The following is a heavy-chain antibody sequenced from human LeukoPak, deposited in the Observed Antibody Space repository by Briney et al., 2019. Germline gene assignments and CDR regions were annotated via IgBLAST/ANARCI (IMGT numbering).Heavy chain of an antibody. J-gene: IGHJ4*02. Sequence: GGSLRLSCAASGFTLSDYYMSWIRQAPGKGLEWVSYISSSGSTIDYADSVKGRFTISRDNAKNSLYLQMSSPRAEDTAVYYCARRRDFFDYWGQGTLVTVSS. V-gene: IGHV3-11*01. CDR1: GFTLSDYY. CDR3: ARRRDFFDY. CDR2: ISSSGSTI.